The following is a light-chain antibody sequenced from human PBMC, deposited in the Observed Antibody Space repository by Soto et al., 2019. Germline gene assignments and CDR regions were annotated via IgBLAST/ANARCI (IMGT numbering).Light chain of an antibody. V-gene: IGLV2-8*01. CDR3: SSYAGSNNLV. CDR1: SSDVGGYNY. CDR2: EVS. J-gene: IGLJ2*01. Sequence: SVLTQPPSASGSPGQSVTISCPGTSSDVGGYNYVSWYQQHPGKAPKLMIYEVSKWPSGVPDRFSGSKSGNTASLTVSGLQPEDEADYYCSSYAGSNNLVFGGGTKVTVL.